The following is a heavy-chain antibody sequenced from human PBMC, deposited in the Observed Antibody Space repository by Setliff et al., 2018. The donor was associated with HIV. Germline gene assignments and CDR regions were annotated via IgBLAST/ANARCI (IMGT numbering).Heavy chain of an antibody. CDR1: GYTFTSYD. CDR2: MMPSSGNT. D-gene: IGHD2-15*01. J-gene: IGHJ3*02. V-gene: IGHV1-8*03. Sequence: GASVKVSCKASGYTFTSYDINWVRQATGQGLEWMGWMMPSSGNTGYAQKFQGRVTITTDESTSTAYMELRSLRSDDTAVYYCARAGGFCNAANCLRSYDAFDIWGQGTTVTVSS. CDR3: ARAGGFCNAANCLRSYDAFDI.